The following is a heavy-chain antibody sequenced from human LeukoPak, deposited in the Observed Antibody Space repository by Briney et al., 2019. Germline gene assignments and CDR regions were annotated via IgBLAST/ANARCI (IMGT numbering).Heavy chain of an antibody. Sequence: GGSLRLSCAASGFTFSSYGMHWVRQAPGKGLEWVGVISYDGSNKYYADSVKGRFTISRDNSKNTLYLQMNSLRAADTAVHYCAKDLGRVVVAATRGYFQHWGQGTLVTVSS. D-gene: IGHD2-15*01. CDR2: ISYDGSNK. V-gene: IGHV3-30*18. CDR1: GFTFSSYG. CDR3: AKDLGRVVVAATRGYFQH. J-gene: IGHJ1*01.